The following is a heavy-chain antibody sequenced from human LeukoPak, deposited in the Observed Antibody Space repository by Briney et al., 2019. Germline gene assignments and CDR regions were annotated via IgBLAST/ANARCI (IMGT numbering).Heavy chain of an antibody. Sequence: PGGSLRFSCAASGFTVSSNYMTWVRQAPGKGLEWVSVIYSGGSTYYADSVKGRFTISRDNSKNTLYLQMNSLRAEDTAVYYCARILGGIDYWGQGTLVTVSS. CDR3: ARILGGIDY. D-gene: IGHD3-10*01. CDR1: GFTVSSNY. CDR2: IYSGGST. V-gene: IGHV3-53*01. J-gene: IGHJ4*02.